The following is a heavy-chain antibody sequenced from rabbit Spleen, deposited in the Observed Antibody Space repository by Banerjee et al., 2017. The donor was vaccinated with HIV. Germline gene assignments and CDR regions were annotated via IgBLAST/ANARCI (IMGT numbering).Heavy chain of an antibody. J-gene: IGHJ4*01. Sequence: QQLEESGGGLVKPGASLTLTCTASGFDFSDYYYMCWVRQAPGKGLEWIGCIYAGNDNTYYATWAKGRLTISKTSSTTVTLQMTSLTAADTATYFCARDPADYSGNGRINLWGPGTLVTVS. D-gene: IGHD4-2*01. CDR3: ARDPADYSGNGRINL. V-gene: IGHV1S40*01. CDR2: IYAGNDNT. CDR1: GFDFSDYYY.